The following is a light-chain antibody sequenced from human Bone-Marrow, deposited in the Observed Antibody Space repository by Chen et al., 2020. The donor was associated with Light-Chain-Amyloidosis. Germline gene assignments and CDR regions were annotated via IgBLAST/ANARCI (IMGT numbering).Light chain of an antibody. CDR2: DVT. CDR3: SSHASGSTLV. Sequence: QSALTQPASVSGSPGQSITTSCAGTSSDVGGHDHVSWYQQCPGKAPKLIIYDVTYRPSGVSHRFSGSKSGNTASLTVSGLQAEDEADYYCSSHASGSTLVFGGGTKLTVL. J-gene: IGLJ3*02. V-gene: IGLV2-14*01. CDR1: SSDVGGHDH.